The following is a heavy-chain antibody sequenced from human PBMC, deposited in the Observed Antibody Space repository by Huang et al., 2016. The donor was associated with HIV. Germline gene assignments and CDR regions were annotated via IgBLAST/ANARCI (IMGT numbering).Heavy chain of an antibody. CDR2: IKGKTEGGTT. CDR3: TTDRRVRNYYDGSGYLDY. CDR1: GITFTNAW. D-gene: IGHD3-22*01. V-gene: IGHV3-15*01. J-gene: IGHJ4*02. Sequence: EVQLVESGGGFVKPGGSLRLSCTVSGITFTNAWMSWVRQAPGKGREWVGRIKGKTEGGTTDEAAPVKGRFIISRDDSNNTLYLQMNSLKTEDTALYYCTTDRRVRNYYDGSGYLDYWGLGTLVTVSS.